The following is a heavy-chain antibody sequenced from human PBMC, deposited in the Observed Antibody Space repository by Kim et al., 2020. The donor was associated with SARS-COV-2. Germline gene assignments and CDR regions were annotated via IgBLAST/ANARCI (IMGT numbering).Heavy chain of an antibody. Sequence: YAHSVNGRFTISSDNTKHTLYLQMSSLRAEDTAVYYCVKSAVTTVIFDYWGQGTLVTVSS. CDR3: VKSAVTTVIFDY. V-gene: IGHV3-64D*06. D-gene: IGHD4-4*01. J-gene: IGHJ4*02.